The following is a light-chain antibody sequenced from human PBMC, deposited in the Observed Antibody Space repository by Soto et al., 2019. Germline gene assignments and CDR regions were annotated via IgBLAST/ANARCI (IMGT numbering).Light chain of an antibody. J-gene: IGLJ1*01. CDR2: DVG. CDR1: SSDIGGYNF. CDR3: NSYRTVSTYV. V-gene: IGLV2-14*01. Sequence: QSVLTQPASVSGSPGQSITIACTGTSSDIGGYNFVSWYQQHPGKAPKLLIYDVGNRPSGVSNRFSGSKSGNTASLTISGLQAEDEAHYYCNSYRTVSTYVFGTGTRSPS.